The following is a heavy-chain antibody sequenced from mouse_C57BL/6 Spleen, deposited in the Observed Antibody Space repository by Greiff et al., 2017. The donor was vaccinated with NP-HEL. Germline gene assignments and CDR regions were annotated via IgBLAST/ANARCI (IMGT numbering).Heavy chain of an antibody. D-gene: IGHD2-2*01. Sequence: QVQLQQSGPGLVQPSQSLSITCTVSGFSLTSYGVHWVRQSPGKGLEWLGVICRGGSTDYNAAFMSRLSITKDNSKSHVFFKMNSLQADDTAIYYCAKNRGVTPYYYAIDYWGQGTSVTVSS. CDR1: GFSLTSYG. V-gene: IGHV2-5*01. J-gene: IGHJ4*01. CDR3: AKNRGVTPYYYAIDY. CDR2: ICRGGST.